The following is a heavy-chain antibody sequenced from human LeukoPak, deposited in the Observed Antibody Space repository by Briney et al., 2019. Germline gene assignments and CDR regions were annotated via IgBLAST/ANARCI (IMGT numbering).Heavy chain of an antibody. J-gene: IGHJ3*02. CDR1: GYTFTGYY. D-gene: IGHD3-16*01. CDR3: ARTYVWGSYRGAFDI. Sequence: GASVKVSCKASGYTFTGYYLHWVRQAPGQGLEWMGWINPNSGGTNYGQKFQGRVTMTRDTSISTAYMELSSLRSDDTAVYYCARTYVWGSYRGAFDIWGQGTMVTVSS. CDR2: INPNSGGT. V-gene: IGHV1-2*02.